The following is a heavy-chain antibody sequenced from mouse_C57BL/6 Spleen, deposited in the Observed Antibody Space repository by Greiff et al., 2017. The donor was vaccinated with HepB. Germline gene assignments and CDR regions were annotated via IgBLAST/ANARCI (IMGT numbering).Heavy chain of an antibody. J-gene: IGHJ2*01. CDR1: GFNIKDYY. CDR3: TTVYYGSSYYFDY. D-gene: IGHD1-1*01. Sequence: VQLQQSGAELVRPGASVKLSCTASGFNIKDYYMHWVKQRPEQGLEWIGRIDPEDGDTEYAPKFQGKATMTADTSSNTAYLQLSSLTSEDTAVYDCTTVYYGSSYYFDYWGQGTTLTVSS. CDR2: IDPEDGDT. V-gene: IGHV14-1*01.